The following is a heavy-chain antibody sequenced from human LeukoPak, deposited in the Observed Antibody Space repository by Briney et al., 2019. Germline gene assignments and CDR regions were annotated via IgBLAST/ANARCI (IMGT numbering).Heavy chain of an antibody. J-gene: IGHJ5*02. V-gene: IGHV4-59*01. CDR1: GGSISSYY. CDR3: ARALRVWVRGYSPGAFDP. Sequence: SETLSLTCTVSGGSISSYYWSWIRQPPGKGLEWSGYIYYSGSTNYNPSLKSRVAISVDTSKNQFSLKLSSVTAADTAVYYCARALRVWVRGYSPGAFDPWGQGTLVTVSS. D-gene: IGHD5-18*01. CDR2: IYYSGST.